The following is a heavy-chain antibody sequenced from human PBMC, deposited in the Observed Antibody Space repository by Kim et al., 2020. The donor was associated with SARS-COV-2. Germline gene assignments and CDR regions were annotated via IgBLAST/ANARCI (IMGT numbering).Heavy chain of an antibody. CDR3: ARGGIAAAGTLGWGYFDL. D-gene: IGHD6-13*01. V-gene: IGHV3-30-3*01. CDR2: ISYDGSNK. CDR1: GFTFSSYA. J-gene: IGHJ2*01. Sequence: GGSLRLSCAASGFTFSSYAMHWVRQAPGKGLEWVAVISYDGSNKYYADSVKGRFTISRDNSKNTLYLQMNSLRAEDTAVYYCARGGIAAAGTLGWGYFDLWGRGTLVTVSS.